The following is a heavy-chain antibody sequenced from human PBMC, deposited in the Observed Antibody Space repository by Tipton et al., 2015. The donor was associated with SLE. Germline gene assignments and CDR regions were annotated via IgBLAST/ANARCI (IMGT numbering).Heavy chain of an antibody. V-gene: IGHV4-31*03. CDR2: IYNSGGT. CDR3: ARGGVGGYDYFDY. CDR1: GGSISTGGYY. J-gene: IGHJ4*02. Sequence: TLSLTCTVSGGSISTGGYYWSWIRQHPGKGLEWIGYIYNSGGTDYNPSLKSRVTISADTSKNHFSLNLSSVTAAGTAVYYCARGGVGGYDYFDYWGQGALVTVSS. D-gene: IGHD5-12*01.